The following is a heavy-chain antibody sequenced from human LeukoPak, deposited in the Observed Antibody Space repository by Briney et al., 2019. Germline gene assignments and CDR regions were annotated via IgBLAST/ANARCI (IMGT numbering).Heavy chain of an antibody. CDR1: GGSISSYY. CDR2: IYYSGST. CDR3: AGSYYYGSGSYYTPLFDY. Sequence: SETLSLTCTVSGGSISSYYGSWIRQPPGKGLEWIGYIYYSGSTNYNPSLKSRVTISVDTSKNKFSLKLSSVTAADTAVYYCAGSYYYGSGSYYTPLFDYWGQGTLVTVSS. D-gene: IGHD3-10*01. J-gene: IGHJ4*02. V-gene: IGHV4-59*08.